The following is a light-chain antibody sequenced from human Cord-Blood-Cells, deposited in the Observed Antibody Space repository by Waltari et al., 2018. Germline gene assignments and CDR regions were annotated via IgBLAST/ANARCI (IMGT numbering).Light chain of an antibody. V-gene: IGLV3-1*01. CDR2: QDS. J-gene: IGLJ1*01. Sequence: SYELTQPPSVSVYPGQTASITRSGDKLGDKYACWYQQKPGQSPVLVIYQDSKRPSGIPERFSGSNSGNTATLTISGTQAMDEADYYCQAWDSSTYVFGTGTKVTVL. CDR3: QAWDSSTYV. CDR1: KLGDKY.